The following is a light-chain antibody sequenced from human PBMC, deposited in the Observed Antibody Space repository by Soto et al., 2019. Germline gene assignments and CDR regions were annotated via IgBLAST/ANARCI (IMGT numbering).Light chain of an antibody. J-gene: IGKJ4*01. Sequence: DIQMTQSPSSLSASVGDRVTITCQASQDISNYLNWYEQKPGKAPKLLIYDASNLETGVPSRFSGSGSRRDFTFTISSLQPEDIATYYCQQYDNLPLTFGGGTKVEIK. CDR1: QDISNY. CDR2: DAS. V-gene: IGKV1-33*01. CDR3: QQYDNLPLT.